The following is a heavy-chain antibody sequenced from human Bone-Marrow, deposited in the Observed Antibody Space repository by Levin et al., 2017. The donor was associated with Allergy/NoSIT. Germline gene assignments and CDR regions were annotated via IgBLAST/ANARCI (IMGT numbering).Heavy chain of an antibody. V-gene: IGHV3-9*01. CDR2: ISWNSGSI. D-gene: IGHD3-16*01. Sequence: GGSLRLSCAASGFTFDDYAMHWVRQAPGKGLEWVSGISWNSGSIGYADSVKGRFTISRDNAKNSLYLQMNSLRAEDTALYYCAKEVERFGAGDGMDVWGQGTTVTVSS. CDR3: AKEVERFGAGDGMDV. CDR1: GFTFDDYA. J-gene: IGHJ6*02.